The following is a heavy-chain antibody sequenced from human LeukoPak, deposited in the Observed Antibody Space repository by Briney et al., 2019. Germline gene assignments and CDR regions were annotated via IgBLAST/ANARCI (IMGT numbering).Heavy chain of an antibody. CDR2: IYSGGST. CDR1: GGSISSSSYY. V-gene: IGHV3-53*01. Sequence: ETLSLTCTVSGGSISSSSYYWGWVRQAPGKGLEWVSVIYSGGSTYYADSVKGRFTISRDNSKNTLYLQMNSLRAEDTAVYYCARGSRYFDWSFDYWGQGTLVTVSS. J-gene: IGHJ4*02. CDR3: ARGSRYFDWSFDY. D-gene: IGHD3-9*01.